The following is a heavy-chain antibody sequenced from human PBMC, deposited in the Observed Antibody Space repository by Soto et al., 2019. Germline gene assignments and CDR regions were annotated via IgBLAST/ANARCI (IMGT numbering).Heavy chain of an antibody. V-gene: IGHV4-39*01. D-gene: IGHD5-18*01. J-gene: IGHJ4*02. CDR2: IYYSGCT. CDR1: GGSISSSSYY. Sequence: SETLSLTCTVSGGSISSSSYYWGWIRPPPKEGLEWIGSIYYSGCTYYNPSLKSRVNISVDTSKNQFSLKLSSVTAADTAVYYCARGDVDTAMGFDYWGQGTLVTVSS. CDR3: ARGDVDTAMGFDY.